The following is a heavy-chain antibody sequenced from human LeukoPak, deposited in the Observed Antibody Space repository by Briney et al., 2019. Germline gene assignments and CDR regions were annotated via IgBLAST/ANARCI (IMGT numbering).Heavy chain of an antibody. Sequence: PGGSLRLSCAASGFTFSSYTMNWVRQAPGKGLEWVSYISISSGITHYTDSVKGRYTISRDNAKNSLYLQMNSLRAEDTAVYYCAREAPYSGYARGYYFDYWGQGTLVTVSS. J-gene: IGHJ4*02. D-gene: IGHD5-12*01. CDR2: ISISSGIT. CDR1: GFTFSSYT. CDR3: AREAPYSGYARGYYFDY. V-gene: IGHV3-48*04.